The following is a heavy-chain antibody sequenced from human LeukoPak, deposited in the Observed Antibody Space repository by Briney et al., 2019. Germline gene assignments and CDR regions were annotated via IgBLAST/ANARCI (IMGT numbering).Heavy chain of an antibody. CDR2: ITHSGSTI. V-gene: IGHV3-11*01. CDR1: GFTFSDYN. Sequence: PGGSLRLSCAASGFTFSDYNMNWVRQAPGKGLEWVSYITHSGSTIHYADSVKGRFTISRDNAKNSLYLQMNSLRAEDTAVYYCARSIGLTGGGVDVWGQGTTVTVSS. CDR3: ARSIGLTGGGVDV. D-gene: IGHD3-9*01. J-gene: IGHJ6*02.